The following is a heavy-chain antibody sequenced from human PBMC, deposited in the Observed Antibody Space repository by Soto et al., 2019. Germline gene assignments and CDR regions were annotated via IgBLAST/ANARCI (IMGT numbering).Heavy chain of an antibody. D-gene: IGHD3-9*01. Sequence: PGGSLSLSCAASGFTFSSYGMHWVRQAPGKGLEWVAVIWYDGSNKYYADSVKGRFTISRDNSKNTLYLQMNSLRAEDTAVYYCVRDPTRALRYFDWLPNDAFDIWGQGTMVTVSS. V-gene: IGHV3-33*01. J-gene: IGHJ3*02. CDR2: IWYDGSNK. CDR3: VRDPTRALRYFDWLPNDAFDI. CDR1: GFTFSSYG.